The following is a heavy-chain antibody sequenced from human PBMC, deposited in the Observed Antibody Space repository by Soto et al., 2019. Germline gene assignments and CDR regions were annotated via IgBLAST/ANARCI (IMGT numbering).Heavy chain of an antibody. CDR3: ARERSGTYDY. CDR2: ISSGSSYI. J-gene: IGHJ4*02. CDR1: GFTFSSYS. D-gene: IGHD1-1*01. V-gene: IGHV3-21*01. Sequence: LRLSCAASGFTFSSYSMNWVRQAPGKGLEWVSSISSGSSYIYYADSVKGRFTISRDNAKNSLYLQMNSLRAEDTAVYYCARERSGTYDYWGQGTLVTVSS.